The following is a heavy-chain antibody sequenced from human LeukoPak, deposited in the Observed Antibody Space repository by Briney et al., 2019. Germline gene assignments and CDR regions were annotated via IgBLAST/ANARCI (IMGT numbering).Heavy chain of an antibody. V-gene: IGHV4-59*01. Sequence: SETLSLTCTVSGGSISSYQWSWIRQPPGKGLEWIGNIYYSGSANYNPSLQSRFIISVDTSKNQFSLNLSPVLAADTAIYYCARVGVDYSGNIIKYFFDYWGQGTLVTVSS. CDR1: GGSISSYQ. CDR2: IYYSGSA. D-gene: IGHD4-23*01. CDR3: ARVGVDYSGNIIKYFFDY. J-gene: IGHJ4*02.